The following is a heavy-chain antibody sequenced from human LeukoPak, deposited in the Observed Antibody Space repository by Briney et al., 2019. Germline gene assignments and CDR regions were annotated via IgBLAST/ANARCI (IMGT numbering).Heavy chain of an antibody. Sequence: GASVKVSCKASGYTFTGYYIHWVRQAPGQGLEWMGCINPNSGGTSYAQKFQGRVTMTRDTSISTAYMELSRLRSDDTAVYYCARGNSAEYFQHWGQGTLVTVSS. V-gene: IGHV1-2*02. CDR1: GYTFTGYY. J-gene: IGHJ1*01. CDR2: INPNSGGT. CDR3: ARGNSAEYFQH.